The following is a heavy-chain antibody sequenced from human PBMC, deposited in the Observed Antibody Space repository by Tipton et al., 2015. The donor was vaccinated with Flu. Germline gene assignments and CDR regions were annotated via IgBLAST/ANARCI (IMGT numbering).Heavy chain of an antibody. CDR1: GFTFSSYG. CDR2: ISYDGSNK. CDR3: AKDRGNQQKEKYYYYYGMDV. V-gene: IGHV3-30*18. D-gene: IGHD1-14*01. J-gene: IGHJ6*02. Sequence: QLVQSGGGVVQPGRSLRLSCAASGFTFSSYGMHWVRQAPGKGLEWVAVISYDGSNKYYADSVKGRFTISRDNSKNTLYLQMNSLRAEDTAVYYCAKDRGNQQKEKYYYYYGMDVWGQGTTVTVSS.